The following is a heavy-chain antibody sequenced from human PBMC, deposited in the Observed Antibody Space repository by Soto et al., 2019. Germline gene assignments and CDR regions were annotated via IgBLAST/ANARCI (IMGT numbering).Heavy chain of an antibody. D-gene: IGHD6-13*01. CDR1: GGTFSSYA. V-gene: IGHV1-69*13. J-gene: IGHJ6*02. CDR2: IIPIFGTA. Sequence: GASVKVSCKASGGTFSSYAISWVRQAPGQGLEWMGGIIPIFGTANYAQKFQGRVTITADESTSTAYMELSSLRSEDTAVYYCARVLRAAAGSQYYYYYGMDVWGQGTTVTVSS. CDR3: ARVLRAAAGSQYYYYYGMDV.